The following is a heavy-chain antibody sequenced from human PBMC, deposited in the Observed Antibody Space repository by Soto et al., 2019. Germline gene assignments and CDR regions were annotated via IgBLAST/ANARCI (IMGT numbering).Heavy chain of an antibody. J-gene: IGHJ5*02. CDR1: GYSFTSYW. CDR2: IDPSDSYT. CDR3: ARQPVAAAGRLGVDP. V-gene: IGHV5-10-1*03. Sequence: EVQLVQSGAEVKKPGESLRISCKGSGYSFTSYWISWVRQMPGKGLEWMGRIDPSDSYTNYSPSFQGHVTISADKSISTAYLQWSSLKASDTAMHYCARQPVAAAGRLGVDPWGQGTLVTVSS. D-gene: IGHD6-13*01.